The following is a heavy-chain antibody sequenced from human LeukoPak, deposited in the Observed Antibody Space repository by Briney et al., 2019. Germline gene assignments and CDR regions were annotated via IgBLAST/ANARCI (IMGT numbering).Heavy chain of an antibody. Sequence: PGGSLRLSCAASGIAFRSYGMHWVRQPPGQGLEWIGEVSLTGETNYNPSLNGRVTMSLDGSRNQLSLTLTSVTAADTAIYYCSRESGAFCPFGYWGQGTLVIVPP. CDR1: GIAFRSYGM. J-gene: IGHJ4*02. D-gene: IGHD1-26*01. V-gene: IGHV4-4*02. CDR3: SRESGAFCPFGY. CDR2: VSLTGET.